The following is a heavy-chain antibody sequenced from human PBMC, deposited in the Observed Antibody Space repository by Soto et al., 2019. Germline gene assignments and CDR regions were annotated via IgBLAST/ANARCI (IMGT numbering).Heavy chain of an antibody. J-gene: IGHJ4*02. Sequence: SETLSLTCTVSGGSISSYYWSWIRQSPGKGLEWIGYIYYSGSTNYNPSLKSQVIISVDTSKNQFSLQLSSVTPAETAVYYCARDKGTYYDFWSGYNGVDYWGQGKMVTVS. D-gene: IGHD3-3*01. V-gene: IGHV4-59*01. CDR1: GGSISSYY. CDR2: IYYSGST. CDR3: ARDKGTYYDFWSGYNGVDY.